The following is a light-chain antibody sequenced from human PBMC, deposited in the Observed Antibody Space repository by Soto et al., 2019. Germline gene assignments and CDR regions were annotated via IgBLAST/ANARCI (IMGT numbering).Light chain of an antibody. V-gene: IGKV3-20*01. Sequence: IVLTQSRGTLSLSPRERSTLSCRASQSVSNNYLAWYRQKPGQAPRLHIYGASNRATGIPDRFSGSGSGTDFTLTISRLEPEDFAVYYCQQYGSSGTFGQGTKVDIK. CDR1: QSVSNNY. CDR2: GAS. CDR3: QQYGSSGT. J-gene: IGKJ1*01.